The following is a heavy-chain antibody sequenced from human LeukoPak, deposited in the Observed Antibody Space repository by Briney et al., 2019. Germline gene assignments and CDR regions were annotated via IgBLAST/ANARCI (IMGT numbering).Heavy chain of an antibody. Sequence: GGSLRLSCAASGFIVSMYAMHWVRQAPGKGLEYVSAISGNGRTTYYADSVRGRFTIPKDNFKNTLYLHMGSLRAEDTAIYYCARRFGELKNYMDVWGKGTTVSVSS. CDR2: ISGNGRTT. V-gene: IGHV3-64*02. CDR3: ARRFGELKNYMDV. CDR1: GFIVSMYA. J-gene: IGHJ6*03. D-gene: IGHD3-10*01.